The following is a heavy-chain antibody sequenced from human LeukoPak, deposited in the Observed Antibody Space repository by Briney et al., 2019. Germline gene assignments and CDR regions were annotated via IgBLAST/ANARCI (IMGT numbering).Heavy chain of an antibody. Sequence: GGSLRLSCAGSGFIFNNYAMHWVRQPPGKGLEWVSGISRNSGSIDYADSVKGRFTISRDNAKNSLYLQMNSLRVEDTAFYYCAKDNRRHYTSGPNPDSLHWGQGALVTVSS. J-gene: IGHJ4*02. CDR2: ISRNSGSI. D-gene: IGHD6-19*01. CDR1: GFIFNNYA. V-gene: IGHV3-9*01. CDR3: AKDNRRHYTSGPNPDSLH.